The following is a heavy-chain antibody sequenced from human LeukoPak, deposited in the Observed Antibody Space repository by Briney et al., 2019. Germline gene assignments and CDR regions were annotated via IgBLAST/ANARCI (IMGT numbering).Heavy chain of an antibody. J-gene: IGHJ4*02. V-gene: IGHV1-2*02. CDR1: GYTSTDYY. D-gene: IGHD6-19*01. Sequence: ASVKVSCRVSGYTSTDYYIHWVRQAPGQGLEWMGWINPNSGGTLYAQNFRGRVAMTRDTSISTAYMELTWLRSDDTAVYYCAREGWDQRDTAAFDHWGQGTLVTVSS. CDR2: INPNSGGT. CDR3: AREGWDQRDTAAFDH.